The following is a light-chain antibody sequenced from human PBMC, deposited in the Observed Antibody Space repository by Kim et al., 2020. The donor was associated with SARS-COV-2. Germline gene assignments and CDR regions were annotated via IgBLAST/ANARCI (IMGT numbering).Light chain of an antibody. Sequence: SALTQPASVSGSPGQSITISCTGTSSDVGGYNYVSWYQQHPGKAPKLMIYDVSNRPSGVSNRFSGSKSGNTASLTISGLQAEDEADYYCSSYTSSSTGVFGGGTKLNV. V-gene: IGLV2-14*03. CDR2: DVS. CDR1: SSDVGGYNY. CDR3: SSYTSSSTGV. J-gene: IGLJ3*02.